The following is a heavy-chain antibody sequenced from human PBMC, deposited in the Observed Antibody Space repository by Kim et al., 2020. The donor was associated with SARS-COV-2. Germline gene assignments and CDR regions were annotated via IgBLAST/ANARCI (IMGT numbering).Heavy chain of an antibody. V-gene: IGHV4-59*08. J-gene: IGHJ3*02. D-gene: IGHD3-3*01. CDR2: IYYSGTTS. CDR1: GGSMSAYY. CDR3: ARRRLITISGVVAYAFD. Sequence: SETLSLSCTVSGGSMSAYYWSWIRQSPGKGLEWIGDIYYSGTTSNYNPSLKNRATMSVDTSKNQFSLKLRFVTAADAAVFYCARRRLITISGVVAYAFD.